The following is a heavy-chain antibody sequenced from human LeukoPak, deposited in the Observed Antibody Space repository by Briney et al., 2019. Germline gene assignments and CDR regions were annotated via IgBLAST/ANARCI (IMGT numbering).Heavy chain of an antibody. J-gene: IGHJ6*03. D-gene: IGHD1-26*01. CDR2: IYYSGST. Sequence: KPSETLSLTCAVYGGSFSGYYWSWIRQPPGKGLEWIGYIYYSGSTNYNPSLKSRVTISVDTSKNQFSLKLSSVTAADTAVYYCARARVGATNYYYYYMDVWGKGTTVTVSS. CDR1: GGSFSGYY. V-gene: IGHV4-59*08. CDR3: ARARVGATNYYYYYMDV.